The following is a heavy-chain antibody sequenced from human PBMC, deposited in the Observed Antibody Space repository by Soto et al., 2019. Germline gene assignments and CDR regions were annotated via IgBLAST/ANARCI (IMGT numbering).Heavy chain of an antibody. V-gene: IGHV1-46*01. D-gene: IGHD3-9*01. CDR2: INPSGGST. CDR1: GYTFTSYY. J-gene: IGHJ1*01. Sequence: ASVKVSCKASGYTFTSYYMHWVRQAPGQGLEWMGIINPSGGSTSYAQKFQGRDTMTRDTSTSTVYMELSSLRSEDTAVYYCASGVTGYGTRGAEYFQHWGQGTLVTVSS. CDR3: ASGVTGYGTRGAEYFQH.